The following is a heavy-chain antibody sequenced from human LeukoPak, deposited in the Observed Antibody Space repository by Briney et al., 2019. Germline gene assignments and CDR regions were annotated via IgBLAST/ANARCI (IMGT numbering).Heavy chain of an antibody. CDR2: IYYSGST. CDR3: ARYPLGYCSSTSCYVFDH. V-gene: IGHV4-30-4*01. D-gene: IGHD2-2*01. J-gene: IGHJ4*02. CDR1: GGSISSGDYY. Sequence: ESSETLSLTCTVSGGSISSGDYYWSWIRQPPGKGLEWIGYIYYSGSTYYNPSLKSRVTISVDTSKNQFSLKLSSVTAADTAVYCCARYPLGYCSSTSCYVFDHWGQGTLVTVSS.